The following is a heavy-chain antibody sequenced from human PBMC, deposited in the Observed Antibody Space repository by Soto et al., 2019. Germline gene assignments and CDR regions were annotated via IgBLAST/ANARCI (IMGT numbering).Heavy chain of an antibody. J-gene: IGHJ4*02. CDR2: IYTGGST. V-gene: IGHV3-53*01. Sequence: GGSLRLSCAASGFSVSDNDMNWVRQAPGKGLEWVSVIYTGGSTFYGDSVKGRFTILRDISKNTLYLQMNNLRAEDTAVYYCARDHCSNGVCPFDYWGQGTPVTVSS. CDR3: ARDHCSNGVCPFDY. CDR1: GFSVSDND. D-gene: IGHD2-8*01.